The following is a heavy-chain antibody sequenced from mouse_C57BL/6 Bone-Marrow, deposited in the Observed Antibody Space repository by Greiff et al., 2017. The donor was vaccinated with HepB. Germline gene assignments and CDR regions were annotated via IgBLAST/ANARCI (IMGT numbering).Heavy chain of an antibody. J-gene: IGHJ4*01. Sequence: EVQLVESGGGLVKPGGSLKLSCAASGFTFSDYGMHWVRQAPEKGLEWVAYISSGSSTIYYADTVKGRFTISRDNAKNTLFLQMTSLRSEDTAMYYCARGRENYYALYAMDYWGQGTSVTVSS. CDR3: ARGRENYYALYAMDY. CDR2: ISSGSSTI. D-gene: IGHD1-1*01. CDR1: GFTFSDYG. V-gene: IGHV5-17*01.